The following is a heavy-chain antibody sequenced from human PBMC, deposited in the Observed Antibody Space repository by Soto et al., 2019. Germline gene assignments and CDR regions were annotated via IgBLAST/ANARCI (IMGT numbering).Heavy chain of an antibody. CDR1: GYFFASYS. CDR3: SREAAGRDLFERSGDFDY. V-gene: IGHV1-46*01. CDR2: INPSVGST. Sequence: QVQLVQSGAEVKKPGASVKVSCKASGYFFASYSMHWVRQTPGQGLEWMGMINPSVGSTSYVAKFQGRVTRTRDTSPRTVYVELSSLRSEDTAVYYCSREAAGRDLFERSGDFDYWGQGTLVTVSS. D-gene: IGHD3-3*01. J-gene: IGHJ4*02.